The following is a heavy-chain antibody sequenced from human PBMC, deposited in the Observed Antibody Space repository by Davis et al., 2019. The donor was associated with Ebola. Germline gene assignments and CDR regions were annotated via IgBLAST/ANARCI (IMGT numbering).Heavy chain of an antibody. CDR1: GFTFSSYW. D-gene: IGHD3-10*01. CDR2: IKQDGSEK. J-gene: IGHJ6*02. Sequence: GESLKISCAASGFTFSSYWMSWVRQAPGKGLEWVANIKQDGSEKYYVDSVKGRFTISKDNAKNSLYLQMNSLRAEDTAVYYCARVPYYGSGSYPAYYYYGMDVWGQGTTVTVSS. V-gene: IGHV3-7*03. CDR3: ARVPYYGSGSYPAYYYYGMDV.